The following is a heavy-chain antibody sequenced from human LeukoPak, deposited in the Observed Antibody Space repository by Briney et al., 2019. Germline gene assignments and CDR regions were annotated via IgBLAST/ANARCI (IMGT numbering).Heavy chain of an antibody. CDR2: VDGGGST. D-gene: IGHD2/OR15-2a*01. Sequence: PGGSLRLSRAASGFTFRNYAMSWVRQAPGKALEWVSRVDGGGSTSYADSVRGRSSISRDSSKSTLYLQMGSLRGEDTAVYYCARDDAPDGGFLDYWGQGTLVTVSS. J-gene: IGHJ4*02. V-gene: IGHV3-23*01. CDR3: ARDDAPDGGFLDY. CDR1: GFTFRNYA.